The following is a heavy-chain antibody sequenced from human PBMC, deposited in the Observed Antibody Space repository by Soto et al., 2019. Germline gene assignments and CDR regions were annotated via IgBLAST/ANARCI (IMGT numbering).Heavy chain of an antibody. J-gene: IGHJ4*02. Sequence: GGSLRLSCAASGFTFSSYGMHWVRQAPGKGLEWVAVIWYDGSNKYYADSVKGRFTISRDNAKNSLYLQMNSLRAEDTAVYYCASLYDISGYWGQGTLVTVSS. CDR3: ASLYDISGY. CDR1: GFTFSSYG. V-gene: IGHV3-33*03. CDR2: IWYDGSNK. D-gene: IGHD3-22*01.